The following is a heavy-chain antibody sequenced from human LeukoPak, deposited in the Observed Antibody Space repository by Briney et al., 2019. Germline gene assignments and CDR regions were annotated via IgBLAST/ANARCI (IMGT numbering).Heavy chain of an antibody. J-gene: IGHJ4*02. CDR2: IYYSGST. D-gene: IGHD3-10*01. CDR1: GGSISSSNYY. V-gene: IGHV4-30-4*01. CDR3: ARGRGSGSYYLFDY. Sequence: SETLSLTCSVSGGSISSSNYYWSWIRQPPGKGLEWIGYIYYSGSTYYNPSLKSRVTISVDTSKNQFSLKLSSVTAADTAVYYCARGRGSGSYYLFDYWGQGTLVTVSS.